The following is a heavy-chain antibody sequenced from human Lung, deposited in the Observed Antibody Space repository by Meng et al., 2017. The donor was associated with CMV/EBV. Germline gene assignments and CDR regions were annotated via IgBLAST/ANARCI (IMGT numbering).Heavy chain of an antibody. CDR3: ARGQVQCSTINCHDYRFSGMDV. CDR1: GYTFSNYD. J-gene: IGHJ6*02. CDR2: MNPNRGNT. D-gene: IGHD2/OR15-2a*01. V-gene: IGHV1-8*01. Sequence: SVXVSXXASGYTFSNYDIIWVRQASGQGLEWVGWMNPNRGNTAYAQKFQGRVTMTRDTSTSIAYMELSSLRSGDTAVYYCARGQVQCSTINCHDYRFSGMDVWGQGXTVTVSS.